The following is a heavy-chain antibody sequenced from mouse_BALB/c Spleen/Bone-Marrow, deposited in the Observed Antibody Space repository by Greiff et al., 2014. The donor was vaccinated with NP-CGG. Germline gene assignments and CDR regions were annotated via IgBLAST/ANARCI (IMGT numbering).Heavy chain of an antibody. Sequence: QVQLQQSGTELMKPGASVKISCKATGYTFSSYWIEWVNQRPGHGLEWIGEILPGSGSTNYNEKFKGKATFTADTSSNTAYMQLSSLTAEDAAVYYCARRGHGFAWFAYWGQGTLVTVSA. CDR1: GYTFSSYW. J-gene: IGHJ3*01. CDR2: ILPGSGST. D-gene: IGHD1-2*01. CDR3: ARRGHGFAWFAY. V-gene: IGHV1-9*01.